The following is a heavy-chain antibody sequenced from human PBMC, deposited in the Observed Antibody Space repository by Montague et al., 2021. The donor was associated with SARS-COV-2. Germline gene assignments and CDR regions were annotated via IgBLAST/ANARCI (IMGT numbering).Heavy chain of an antibody. D-gene: IGHD6-25*01. V-gene: IGHV4-39*01. CDR1: GGSISSGGYY. Sequence: SETLSLTCTVAGGSISSGGYYWGWLRQPPGKGWEWIGNIHASGTTYYKSRVTISVDTSKNQFPLKMNSVTAADTAVYYCARRLGGSGWLDYWGQGTLVTVSS. CDR2: IHASGTT. J-gene: IGHJ4*02. CDR3: ARRLGGSGWLDY.